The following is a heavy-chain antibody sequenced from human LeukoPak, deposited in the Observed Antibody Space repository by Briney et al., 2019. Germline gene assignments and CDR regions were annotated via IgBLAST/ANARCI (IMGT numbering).Heavy chain of an antibody. CDR2: ISGSGGST. Sequence: PGGSLRLSCAASGFTFSSYAMSWVRQAPGKGLEWVSAISGSGGSTYYADSVKGRFTISRDNSQNTLYLQMNSLRAEDTAVYYCAKANCGGDCRGYYFDYWGQGTLVTVSS. J-gene: IGHJ4*02. V-gene: IGHV3-23*01. D-gene: IGHD2-21*01. CDR3: AKANCGGDCRGYYFDY. CDR1: GFTFSSYA.